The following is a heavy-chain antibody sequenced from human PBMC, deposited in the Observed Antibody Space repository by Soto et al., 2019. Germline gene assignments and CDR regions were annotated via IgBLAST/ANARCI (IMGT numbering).Heavy chain of an antibody. Sequence: PGGSLRLSCAASGFTFSTYSMNWVRQAPGKGLEWVSFISSGGTYIYYADSVKGRFTISRDNAKNSLYLQMNSLRAEDTAVYYCARNYSGSGSYYSHGTDVWGQGTTVTVSS. CDR2: ISSGGTYI. V-gene: IGHV3-21*01. J-gene: IGHJ6*02. CDR3: ARNYSGSGSYYSHGTDV. D-gene: IGHD3-10*01. CDR1: GFTFSTYS.